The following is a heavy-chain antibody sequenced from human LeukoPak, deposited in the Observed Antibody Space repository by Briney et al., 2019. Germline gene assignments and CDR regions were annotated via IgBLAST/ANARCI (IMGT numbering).Heavy chain of an antibody. Sequence: SETLSLTCTVSGGSISSYYWSWIRQPPGKGLEWIGYIYYSGSTNYNPSLKSRVTISVDTSKNQFSLKLSSVTAADTAVYYCARVYSAIAFDIWGQGTMVTVSS. CDR1: GGSISSYY. D-gene: IGHD1-20*01. CDR3: ARVYSAIAFDI. V-gene: IGHV4-59*08. CDR2: IYYSGST. J-gene: IGHJ3*02.